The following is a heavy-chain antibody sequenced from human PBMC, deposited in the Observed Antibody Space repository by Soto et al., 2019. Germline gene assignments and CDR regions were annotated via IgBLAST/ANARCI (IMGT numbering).Heavy chain of an antibody. CDR2: IYYSGST. CDR1: GVSISSGGYY. Sequence: SETLSLTCTVSGVSISSGGYYWSWIRQHPGEGLEWIGYIYYSGSTYYNPSLKSRVTISVDTSKNQFSLKLSSVTAADTAVYYCATTGNCGGDCYSFDPWGQGTLVTVSS. CDR3: ATTGNCGGDCYSFDP. J-gene: IGHJ5*02. D-gene: IGHD2-21*01. V-gene: IGHV4-31*02.